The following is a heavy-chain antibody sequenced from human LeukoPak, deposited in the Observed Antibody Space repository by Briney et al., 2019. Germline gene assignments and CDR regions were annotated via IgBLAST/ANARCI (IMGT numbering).Heavy chain of an antibody. J-gene: IGHJ4*02. D-gene: IGHD6-19*01. V-gene: IGHV4-4*02. CDR3: ARTSSSGLVGGYYFDY. Sequence: SGTLSLTCTVSGGSISSSNWWSWVRQPPGKGLEWIGEIYHSGSTNYKSSLKSRVTISVDKSKNQFSLNLSSVTAADTAVYYCARTSSSGLVGGYYFDYWGQGTLVTVSS. CDR2: IYHSGST. CDR1: GGSISSSNW.